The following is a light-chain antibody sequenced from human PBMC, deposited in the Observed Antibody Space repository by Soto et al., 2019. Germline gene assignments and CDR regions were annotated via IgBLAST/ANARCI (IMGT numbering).Light chain of an antibody. CDR2: DAS. Sequence: EIVLTQSPATLSLSPGERATLSCRASQSVSSYLAWYQQKPGQAPRLLIYDASNRATGSPARFSGSGSGTAFTLTISSLEPEDCAVYYGQQRSNWRLFTFGPGTKVDIK. V-gene: IGKV3-11*01. CDR1: QSVSSY. J-gene: IGKJ3*01. CDR3: QQRSNWRLFT.